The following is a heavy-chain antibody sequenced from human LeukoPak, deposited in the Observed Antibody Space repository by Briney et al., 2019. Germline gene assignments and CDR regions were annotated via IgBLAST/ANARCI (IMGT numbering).Heavy chain of an antibody. J-gene: IGHJ3*01. D-gene: IGHD1-26*01. V-gene: IGHV3-7*01. CDR1: GFTFNYYW. CDR3: ARDKASGSSYGSSFHF. CDR2: IKEDGSER. Sequence: PGGSLRLSCAASGFTFNYYWMTWVRQGPGKGLEWVATIKEDGSERYYVESVKGRFTISRDNAENSLYLQMNSLRVEDTALYYCARDKASGSSYGSSFHFWGQGTMVTVSS.